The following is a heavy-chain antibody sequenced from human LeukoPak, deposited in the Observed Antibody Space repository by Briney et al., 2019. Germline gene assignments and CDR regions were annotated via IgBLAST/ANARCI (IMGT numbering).Heavy chain of an antibody. CDR1: GFTFSSYS. CDR3: ASHRTASDY. V-gene: IGHV3-21*01. J-gene: IGHJ4*02. D-gene: IGHD3-16*02. Sequence: GGSLRLSCAASGFTFSSYSMNGVRQAPGKGVEGVSSITTSSSYIYYADSVKVRFTISRDSAKNSVYLQMTSLRAEDTAVYYCASHRTASDYWGQGTLVTVSS. CDR2: ITTSSSYI.